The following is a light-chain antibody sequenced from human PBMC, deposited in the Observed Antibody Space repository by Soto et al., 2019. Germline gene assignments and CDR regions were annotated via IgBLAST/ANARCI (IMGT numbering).Light chain of an antibody. CDR1: SSDVGGYNY. CDR3: SSYTSSSKV. Sequence: QSVLTQPASVSGSPGQSITISCTGTSSDVGGYNYVSWYQQHPGKAPKLMIYEVSNRPSGVSNRFSGSKSGNTASLTISGLQAEDEADYDCSSYTSSSKVFGGGTKLTVL. V-gene: IGLV2-14*01. J-gene: IGLJ3*02. CDR2: EVS.